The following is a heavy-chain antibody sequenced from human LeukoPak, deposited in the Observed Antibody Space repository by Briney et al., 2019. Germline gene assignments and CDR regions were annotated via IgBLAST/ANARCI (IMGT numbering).Heavy chain of an antibody. Sequence: SETLSLTCTVSGGSISSYYWSWIRQPPGKGLEWIGYIYYSGSTNYNPSLESRVTISVDTSKNQFSLKLSSVTAADTAVYYCARDYHRDNWFDPWGQGTLVTVSS. J-gene: IGHJ5*02. V-gene: IGHV4-59*01. CDR2: IYYSGST. CDR3: ARDYHRDNWFDP. CDR1: GGSISSYY.